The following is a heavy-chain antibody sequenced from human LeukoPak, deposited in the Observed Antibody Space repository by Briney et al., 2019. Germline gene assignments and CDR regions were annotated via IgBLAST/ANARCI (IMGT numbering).Heavy chain of an antibody. J-gene: IGHJ3*02. CDR3: AREAGDNAYDI. CDR2: INPKNGDT. CDR1: GYTFTDFY. V-gene: IGHV1-2*02. D-gene: IGHD2-21*01. Sequence: ASVKVSCKASGYTFTDFYMHWVRRAPGQGLEWMGWINPKNGDTRYVQKFQGRVTMTRDTSISTSYMEVSRLTSDDTAVYYCAREAGDNAYDIWGQGTVVTVSS.